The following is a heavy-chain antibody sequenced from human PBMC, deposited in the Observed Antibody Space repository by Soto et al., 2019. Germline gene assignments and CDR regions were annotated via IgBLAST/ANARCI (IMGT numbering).Heavy chain of an antibody. CDR1: GFTFSNFA. CDR3: AKGKTSGCYYFDY. J-gene: IGHJ4*02. V-gene: IGHV3-23*01. D-gene: IGHD5-12*01. CDR2: ISASGRDI. Sequence: GGSLRLSCGASGFTFSNFAMSWVRQAPGRGLEWVSGISASGRDIHYADSVKDRFTVSRDNSKNTLYLQMNSLRAEDTAIYYCAKGKTSGCYYFDYWGQGALVTVSS.